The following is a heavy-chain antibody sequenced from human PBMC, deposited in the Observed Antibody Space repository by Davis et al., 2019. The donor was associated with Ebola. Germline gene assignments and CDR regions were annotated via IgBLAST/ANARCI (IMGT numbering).Heavy chain of an antibody. CDR2: ISGSGGST. V-gene: IGHV3-23*01. D-gene: IGHD2-8*02. J-gene: IGHJ4*02. CDR3: AKGRQDRRPLLVVYVFDY. CDR1: GFTFSDYY. Sequence: PGGSLRLSCAASGFTFSDYYMSWIRQAPGKGLEWVSAISGSGGSTYYADSVKGRFTISRDNSKNTLYLQMNSLRAEDTAVYYCAKGRQDRRPLLVVYVFDYWGQGTLVTVSS.